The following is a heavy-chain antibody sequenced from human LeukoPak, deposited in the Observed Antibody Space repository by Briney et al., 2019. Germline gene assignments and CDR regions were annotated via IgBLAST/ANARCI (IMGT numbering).Heavy chain of an antibody. CDR3: ARDAYYYGSGSYSHYYYGMDV. D-gene: IGHD3-10*01. V-gene: IGHV4-4*07. J-gene: IGHJ6*02. CDR2: IYTSGST. CDR1: GGSISSYY. Sequence: SETLSLTCTVSGGSISSYYWSWIRQTAGEGLEWIGRIYTSGSTNYNPSLKSRVTMSVDTSKNQFSLKLSSVTAADTAVYYCARDAYYYGSGSYSHYYYGMDVWGQGTTVTVSS.